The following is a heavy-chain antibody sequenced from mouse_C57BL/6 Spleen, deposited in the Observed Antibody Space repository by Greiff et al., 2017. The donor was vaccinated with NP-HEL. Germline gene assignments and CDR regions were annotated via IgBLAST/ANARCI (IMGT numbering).Heavy chain of an antibody. D-gene: IGHD3-2*02. V-gene: IGHV1-59*01. J-gene: IGHJ2*01. CDR3: AQGGSSGFFDY. CDR1: GYTFTSYW. CDR2: IDPSDSYT. Sequence: QVQLQQPGAELVRPGTSVKLSCKASGYTFTSYWMHWVKQRPGQGLEWIGVIDPSDSYTNYNQKFKGKATLTVYTSSSTAYMQLSSLTSEDSAVYYCAQGGSSGFFDYWGQGTTLTVSS.